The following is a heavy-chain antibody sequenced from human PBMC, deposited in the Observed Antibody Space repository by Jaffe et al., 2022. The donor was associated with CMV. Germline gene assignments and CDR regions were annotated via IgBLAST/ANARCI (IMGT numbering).Heavy chain of an antibody. D-gene: IGHD3-22*01. CDR3: ASHLPPKPYYVPRYFDY. J-gene: IGHJ4*02. Sequence: QLQLQESGPGLVKPSETLSLTCTVSGGSISSSSYYWGWIRQPPGKGLEWIGSIYYSGSTYYNPSLKSRVTISVDTSKNQFSLKLSSVTAADTAVYYCASHLPPKPYYVPRYFDYWGQGTLVTVSS. CDR2: IYYSGST. CDR1: GGSISSSSYY. V-gene: IGHV4-39*01.